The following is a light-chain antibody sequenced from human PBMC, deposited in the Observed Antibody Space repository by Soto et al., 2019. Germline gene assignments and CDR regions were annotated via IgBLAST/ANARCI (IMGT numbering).Light chain of an antibody. CDR3: QLYGSSNLFT. V-gene: IGKV3-20*01. CDR2: GAF. CDR1: QSVYSSY. J-gene: IGKJ3*01. Sequence: EIVLTQSPGTLSLSPGERATLSCRASQSVYSSYLAWYQQKTGQAPRLLIYGAFNRATGIPDRFSGSGSGTDFTLTINRLEPEDFAVYYCQLYGSSNLFTLGPGTTVDI.